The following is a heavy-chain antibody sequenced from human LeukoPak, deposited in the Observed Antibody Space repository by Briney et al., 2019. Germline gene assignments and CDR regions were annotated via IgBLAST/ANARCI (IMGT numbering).Heavy chain of an antibody. Sequence: PSETLSLTCTVSAASISSYYWNWIRQPPGKGPEWIGYIYYSGSTKYNPALKSRDTISVDTSKNQFSLKLSSVTAADTAVYYCARQRVGAISWFDPWGQGTLVTVSS. CDR1: AASISSYY. J-gene: IGHJ5*02. CDR2: IYYSGST. V-gene: IGHV4-59*08. D-gene: IGHD1-26*01. CDR3: ARQRVGAISWFDP.